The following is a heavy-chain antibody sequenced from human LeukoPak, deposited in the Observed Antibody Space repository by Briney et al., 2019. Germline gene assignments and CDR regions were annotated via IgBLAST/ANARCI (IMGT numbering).Heavy chain of an antibody. D-gene: IGHD3-22*01. J-gene: IGHJ2*01. CDR2: ISGSGGNT. Sequence: PGGSLRLSCAASGFTFSRSAMNWVRQAPGKGLEWVSGISGSGGNTYYADSVKGRFTISRDNSQNTLYLQMKSLRVDDSALYYCARGTYLFDTSGYYVRWYFDVWGRGSLVTVSS. CDR3: ARGTYLFDTSGYYVRWYFDV. V-gene: IGHV3-23*01. CDR1: GFTFSRSA.